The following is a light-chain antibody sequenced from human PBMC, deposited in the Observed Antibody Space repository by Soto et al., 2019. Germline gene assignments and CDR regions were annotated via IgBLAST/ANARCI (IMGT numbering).Light chain of an antibody. Sequence: QPVLTQSPSVSGAPGQRVTISCTGSSSNIGSGYDVHWYQQLPGTAPKLLIYGNTNRPSGVPDRFSGSKSGTSASLAITGLQAEDEADYYCQSYDSSLSDWVFGGGTKLTVL. J-gene: IGLJ3*02. V-gene: IGLV1-40*01. CDR1: SSNIGSGYD. CDR2: GNT. CDR3: QSYDSSLSDWV.